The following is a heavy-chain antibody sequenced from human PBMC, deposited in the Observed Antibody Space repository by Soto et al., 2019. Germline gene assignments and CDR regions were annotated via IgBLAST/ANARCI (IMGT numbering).Heavy chain of an antibody. V-gene: IGHV3-53*01. CDR2: IYSGGST. Sequence: LRLSCAGSGFIVSSYYMSWVRQAPGKGLEWISVIYSGGSTYYADSVKGRFTISRDNSENTLYLQLNSLRAEDTAVYYCAKSGGNGWFADAFDVWGQGTMVTVSS. J-gene: IGHJ3*01. D-gene: IGHD6-19*01. CDR3: AKSGGNGWFADAFDV. CDR1: GFIVSSYY.